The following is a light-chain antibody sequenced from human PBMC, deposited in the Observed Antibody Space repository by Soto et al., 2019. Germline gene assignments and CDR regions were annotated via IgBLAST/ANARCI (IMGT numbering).Light chain of an antibody. CDR3: QQYCMSGP. Sequence: MVVTPSPGNLSLYPEENATFSSRASQSVSNNYLAWYQQKPGQAPRLLIYGASNRATGIPDRFSGSGSGTDFTLTISRLEPDDFAVYYCQQYCMSGPFCQGTKV. CDR1: QSVSNNY. CDR2: GAS. J-gene: IGKJ1*01. V-gene: IGKV3-20*01.